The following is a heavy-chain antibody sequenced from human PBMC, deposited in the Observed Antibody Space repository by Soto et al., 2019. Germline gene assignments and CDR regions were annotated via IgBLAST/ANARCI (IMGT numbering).Heavy chain of an antibody. Sequence: EVRLEEAGGGFVQPGGSLRVSCSGSGFIFSSFWMHWVRQGPGKGLEWVSRINGDGASLAYADSVKGRFSISRDNVKNTLHLQMNSRRADDTSVYFCAREGSRGPDVWGRWTTFTVSS. CDR3: AREGSRGPDV. J-gene: IGHJ6*02. D-gene: IGHD2-15*01. CDR1: GFIFSSFW. V-gene: IGHV3-74*03. CDR2: INGDGASL.